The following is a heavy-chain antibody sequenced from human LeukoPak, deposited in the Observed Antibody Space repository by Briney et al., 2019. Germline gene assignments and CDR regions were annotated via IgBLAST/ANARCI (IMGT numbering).Heavy chain of an antibody. J-gene: IGHJ4*02. CDR2: IYYSGST. D-gene: IGHD3-10*01. Sequence: SETLSLTCTVSGGSISSYYWSWIRQPPGKGLEWIGYIYYSGSTNYNPSLKSRVTISVDTSKNQFSLKLSSVTAADTAVYYCARHRTSVTYYYGSGSYYQIDYWGQGTLVTVSS. CDR3: ARHRTSVTYYYGSGSYYQIDY. V-gene: IGHV4-59*08. CDR1: GGSISSYY.